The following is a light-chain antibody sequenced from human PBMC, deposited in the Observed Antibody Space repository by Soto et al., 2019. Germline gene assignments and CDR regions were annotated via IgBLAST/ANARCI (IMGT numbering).Light chain of an antibody. V-gene: IGKV3-20*01. CDR2: AAS. J-gene: IGKJ4*01. CDR3: QQYGTSVT. CDR1: QSIKNNF. Sequence: IVLTQSPGALSLSPGEGATLSCRASQSIKNNFLAWYQQRPGQAPRLLIHAASIRASGISDRFTGTASGTDFTLTISRLEPDDFGVYYCQQYGTSVTFGGGTRVE.